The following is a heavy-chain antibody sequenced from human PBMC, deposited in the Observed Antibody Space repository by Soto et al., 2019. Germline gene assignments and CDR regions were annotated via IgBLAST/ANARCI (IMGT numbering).Heavy chain of an antibody. D-gene: IGHD2-2*01. CDR1: GGSISRGDYY. CDR2: IYYSGST. CDR3: ARDRPVVVPAAMPGDYYYYYGMDV. Sequence: PSEALSVTCTVSGGSISRGDYYWSWIRQPPGKGLEWIGYIYYSGSTYYNPSLRSRVTISVDTSKNQFCLKLSSVTAADTAAYYCARDRPVVVPAAMPGDYYYYYGMDVWGQGTTVTVSS. V-gene: IGHV4-30-4*01. J-gene: IGHJ6*02.